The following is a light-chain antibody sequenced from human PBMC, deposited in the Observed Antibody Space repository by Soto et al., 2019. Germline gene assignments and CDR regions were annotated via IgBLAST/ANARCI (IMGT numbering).Light chain of an antibody. V-gene: IGLV2-8*01. CDR3: SSYAGSNKGV. Sequence: QSALTQPPPASGSPGQSVTISCTGTSSDVGGYNYVSWYQQHPGKAPKLMIYEVSKRPSGVPDRFSGSKSGNTASLTVSGLQAEDEADYYCSSYAGSNKGVFGGGTKVTVL. CDR1: SSDVGGYNY. CDR2: EVS. J-gene: IGLJ3*02.